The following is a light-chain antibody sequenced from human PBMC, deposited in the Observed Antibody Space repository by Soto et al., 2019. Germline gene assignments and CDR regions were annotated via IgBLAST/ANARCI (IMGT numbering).Light chain of an antibody. V-gene: IGKV3-15*01. Sequence: EVVMTQSPATLSVSPGERATLSCRASHSVSSSLAWYQQKPGQAPRLLISGASTRAAGIPARFSGSGSGTEFTLTISSLQSEDFAVYYCQHYDSSLSTFGGGTKVEIK. CDR3: QHYDSSLST. J-gene: IGKJ4*01. CDR2: GAS. CDR1: HSVSSS.